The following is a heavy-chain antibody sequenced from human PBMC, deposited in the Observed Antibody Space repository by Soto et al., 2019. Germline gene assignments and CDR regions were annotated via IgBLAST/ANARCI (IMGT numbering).Heavy chain of an antibody. Sequence: GSSVKVSCKASGGTFSSYAISWVRQAPGQGLEWMGGIIPIFGTANYAQKFQGRVTITADESTSTAYMELSSLRSEDTAVYYCARDKAAPNDETHAFDSWGPGTMVTVSS. CDR1: GGTFSSYA. D-gene: IGHD6-6*01. V-gene: IGHV1-69*13. CDR2: IIPIFGTA. CDR3: ARDKAAPNDETHAFDS. J-gene: IGHJ3*02.